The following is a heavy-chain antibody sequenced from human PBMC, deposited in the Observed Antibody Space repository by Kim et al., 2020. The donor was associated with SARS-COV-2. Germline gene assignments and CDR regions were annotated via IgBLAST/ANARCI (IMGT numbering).Heavy chain of an antibody. V-gene: IGHV3-48*03. J-gene: IGHJ6*02. CDR3: ARDRSYGNHMDV. CDR2: ISSSGSTI. Sequence: GGSLRLSCAASGFTFSSYEMNWVRQAPGKGLEWVSYISSSGSTIYYADSVKGRFTISRDNAKNSLYLQMNSLRAEDTAVYYCARDRSYGNHMDVWGQGTTVTVSS. CDR1: GFTFSSYE. D-gene: IGHD5-18*01.